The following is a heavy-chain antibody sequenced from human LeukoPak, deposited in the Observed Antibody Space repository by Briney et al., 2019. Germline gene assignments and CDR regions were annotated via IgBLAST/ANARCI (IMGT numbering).Heavy chain of an antibody. CDR1: GGSISSYY. CDR2: IYYSGST. CDR3: ARDSGYDQDAFDI. D-gene: IGHD3-10*01. J-gene: IGHJ3*02. Sequence: PSETLSLTCTVPGGSISSYYWSWIRQPPGKGLEWIGYIYYSGSTNYNPSPKSRVTISVDTSKNQFSLKLSSVTAADTAVYYCARDSGYDQDAFDIWGQGTMVTVSS. V-gene: IGHV4-59*01.